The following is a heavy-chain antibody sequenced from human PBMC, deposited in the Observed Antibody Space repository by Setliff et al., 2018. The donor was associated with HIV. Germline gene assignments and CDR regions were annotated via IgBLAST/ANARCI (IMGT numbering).Heavy chain of an antibody. CDR2: IYSSGST. D-gene: IGHD2-2*01. V-gene: IGHV4-39*07. J-gene: IGHJ6*02. CDR3: ARVKNSYAQGFYYGMDV. Sequence: KPSETLSLTCTVSGGSISSSSYYWGWIRQPPGKGLEWIGSIYSSGSTNYNPSLKSRVSISVDTSKNKFSLKVTSVTAADTAMYYCARVKNSYAQGFYYGMDVWGQGTTVTVSS. CDR1: GGSISSSSYY.